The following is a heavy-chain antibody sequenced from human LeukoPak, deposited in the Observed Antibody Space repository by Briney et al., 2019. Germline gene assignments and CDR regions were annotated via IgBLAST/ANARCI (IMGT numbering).Heavy chain of an antibody. D-gene: IGHD1-26*01. CDR1: GFTFSGYW. Sequence: GGSLRLSCAASGFTFSGYWVNWVRQAPGKGLVWVSRIKSDGTSTTYVDSVKGRFTISRDNAKNTLYLQMNSLRAEDTAVYYCARISSGNYGLGDYWGQGALVTVSS. CDR3: ARISSGNYGLGDY. V-gene: IGHV3-74*01. CDR2: IKSDGTST. J-gene: IGHJ4*02.